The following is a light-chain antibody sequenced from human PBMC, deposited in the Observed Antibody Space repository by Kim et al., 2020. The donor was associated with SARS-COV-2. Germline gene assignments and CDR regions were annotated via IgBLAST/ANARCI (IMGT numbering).Light chain of an antibody. CDR1: QSVSTY. V-gene: IGKV3-11*01. CDR2: DAS. Sequence: EIVMTQSPATLSLSPGERATLSCRASQSVSTYLAWYQQKPGQAPRLLIYDASNRATGIPARFSGSGSGTDFTLAISRLEPEDSAVYYCQQRGTWPLTYGGGTKVDIK. CDR3: QQRGTWPLT. J-gene: IGKJ4*01.